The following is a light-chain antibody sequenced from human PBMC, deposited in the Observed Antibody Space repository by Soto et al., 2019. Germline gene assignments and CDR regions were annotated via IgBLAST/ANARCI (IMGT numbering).Light chain of an antibody. Sequence: DIQMTQSPSSLSASVGDRVTISCRASQTISSWLAWYQQKPGKAPKLLIYKASTVKSGVPARFSGSGSGTEFTLTISSLQPDDFAVYYCQQYNSWPQTFGQGTKVDI. CDR2: KAS. V-gene: IGKV1-5*03. CDR1: QTISSW. J-gene: IGKJ1*01. CDR3: QQYNSWPQT.